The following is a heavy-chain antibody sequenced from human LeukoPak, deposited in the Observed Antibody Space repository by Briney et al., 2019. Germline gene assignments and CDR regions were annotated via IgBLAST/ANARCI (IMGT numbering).Heavy chain of an antibody. V-gene: IGHV3-48*03. CDR1: GFTFSSYE. Sequence: GGSLRLSCAASGFTFSSYEMNWVRQAPGKGLKGISYISSSGSTIYYADSVKGRFTISRDNAKNSLYLQMNSLRAEDTAVYYCATAGGVVVPAAYYYYGMDVWGKGTTVTVSS. CDR3: ATAGGVVVPAAYYYYGMDV. CDR2: ISSSGSTI. D-gene: IGHD2-2*01. J-gene: IGHJ6*04.